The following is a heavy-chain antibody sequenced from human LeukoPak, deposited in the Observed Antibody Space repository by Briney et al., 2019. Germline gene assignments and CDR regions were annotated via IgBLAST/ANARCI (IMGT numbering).Heavy chain of an antibody. CDR2: IIPIFGTA. CDR1: GGTFSSYA. CDR3: ARVSGGGA. D-gene: IGHD2-21*01. J-gene: IGHJ5*02. V-gene: IGHV1-69*13. Sequence: SVKVSCKASGGTFSSYAISWVRQVPGQGLEWMGGIIPIFGTANYAQKFQGRVTITADESTSTAYRELSRLRSEDTGVYYCARVSGGGAWGEGTLVTLSS.